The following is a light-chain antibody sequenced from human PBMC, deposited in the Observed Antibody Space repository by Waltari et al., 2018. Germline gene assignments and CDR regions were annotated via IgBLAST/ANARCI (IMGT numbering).Light chain of an antibody. CDR2: DVG. CDR1: SSDVGSHNY. CDR3: SSYANSDTWV. Sequence: QSALTQPASVSGSPGQSITISCTGTSSDVGSHNYVSWYQQHPGNAPKLLISDVGKRPSGVSCRFSGSKSGNTASLTISGLQPEDEADYYCSSYANSDTWVFGGGTKLTVL. J-gene: IGLJ3*02. V-gene: IGLV2-14*03.